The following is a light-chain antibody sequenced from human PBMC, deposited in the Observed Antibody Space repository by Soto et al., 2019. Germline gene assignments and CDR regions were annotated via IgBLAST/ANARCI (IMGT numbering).Light chain of an antibody. CDR1: QSISSC. V-gene: IGKV1-5*01. J-gene: IGKJ1*01. CDR2: DAS. CDR3: QQYNAYPWT. Sequence: DIQMTQSPSTLSASLGDRVTITCRASQSISSCLAWYQQKPRKAPKLLMYDASSLDSGVPSRFSGSGSGTEFTLTISSLQPDDFANYYFQQYNAYPWTFCQGTKVEIK.